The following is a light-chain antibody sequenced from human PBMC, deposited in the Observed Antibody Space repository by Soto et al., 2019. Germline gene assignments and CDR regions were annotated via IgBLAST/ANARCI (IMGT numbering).Light chain of an antibody. CDR2: GAS. Sequence: DIQMTQSPSSLSASVGDRVTITCRASQSISRNLNWYQQKPGTAPKLLMFGASTLQSGVPSRFSGSGSGTDFTLTIRSLQPEDFATYYCQQTSNTPQTFGGGTKVDIK. CDR1: QSISRN. J-gene: IGKJ4*01. V-gene: IGKV1-39*01. CDR3: QQTSNTPQT.